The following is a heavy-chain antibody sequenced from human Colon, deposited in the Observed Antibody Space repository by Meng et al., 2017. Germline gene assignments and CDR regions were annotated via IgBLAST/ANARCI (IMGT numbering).Heavy chain of an antibody. Sequence: GESLKISCVASGFTFSNSWMRWVRQAPGKGLEWVGRIKKKTDGGTTDYAAPVKGRFTISRDDSENALLLQINSLKAEDTAVYYCGTGATFDIWGQGTVVTVSS. CDR2: IKKKTDGGTT. V-gene: IGHV3-15*01. CDR3: GTGATFDI. D-gene: IGHD3/OR15-3a*01. J-gene: IGHJ3*02. CDR1: GFTFSNSW.